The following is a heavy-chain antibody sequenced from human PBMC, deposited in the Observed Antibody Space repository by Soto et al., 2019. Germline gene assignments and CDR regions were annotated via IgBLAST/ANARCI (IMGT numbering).Heavy chain of an antibody. D-gene: IGHD6-19*01. CDR2: IKQDGSEK. CDR3: ARREVGSGWYRNPNWFDP. V-gene: IGHV3-7*01. CDR1: GFTFNNYW. J-gene: IGHJ5*02. Sequence: PGGSLRLSCAASGFTFNNYWMSWVRQAPGKGLEWVANIKQDGSEKYYVDSVKGRFTISRDNAKNSLYLQMNSLRAEDTAVYYCARREVGSGWYRNPNWFDPWGQGTLVTVSS.